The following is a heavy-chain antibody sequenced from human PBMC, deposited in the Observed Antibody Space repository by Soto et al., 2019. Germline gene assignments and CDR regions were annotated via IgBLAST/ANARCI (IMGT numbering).Heavy chain of an antibody. CDR1: GFTFSSYA. Sequence: PGGSLRLSCAASGFTFSSYAMHWVRQAPGKGLEWVSVIYSGGSTYYADSVKGRFTISRHNSKNTLYLQMNSLRAEDTAVYYCAREGAGTDYWGQGTLVTVSS. CDR2: IYSGGST. V-gene: IGHV3-53*04. J-gene: IGHJ4*02. CDR3: AREGAGTDY. D-gene: IGHD6-19*01.